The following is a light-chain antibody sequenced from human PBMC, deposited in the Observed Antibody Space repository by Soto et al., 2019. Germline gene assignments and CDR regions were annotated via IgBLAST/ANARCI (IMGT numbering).Light chain of an antibody. CDR1: QSLLHSNGYNY. CDR3: MQALQTHTWT. Sequence: DIVMTQAPLSLPVTPGEPASISCRSSQSLLHSNGYNYLDWYLQKPGQSPQLLIYLGSNRASGVLDRFSGSGSGTDFTLKISRVEDEDVGVYYCMQALQTHTWTFGQGTQVEIK. CDR2: LGS. J-gene: IGKJ1*01. V-gene: IGKV2-28*01.